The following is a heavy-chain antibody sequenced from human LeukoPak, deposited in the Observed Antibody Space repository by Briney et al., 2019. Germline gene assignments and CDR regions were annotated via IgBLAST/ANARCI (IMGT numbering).Heavy chain of an antibody. V-gene: IGHV4-34*01. Sequence: SETLSLTCAVYGGSFSGYYWSWIRQPPGKGLEWIGEINHSGSTNYNPSLKSRVTISVDTSKNQFSLKLSSVTAADTAVYYCATGYYFDSSSWRFAYWGQGTLVTVSS. CDR2: INHSGST. CDR1: GGSFSGYY. CDR3: ATGYYFDSSSWRFAY. J-gene: IGHJ4*02. D-gene: IGHD3-22*01.